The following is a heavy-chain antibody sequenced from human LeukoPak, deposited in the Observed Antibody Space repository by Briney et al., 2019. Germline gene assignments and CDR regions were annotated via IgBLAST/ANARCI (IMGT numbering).Heavy chain of an antibody. CDR1: GFTFSNAW. V-gene: IGHV3-15*01. CDR3: TTAPYIWGTYGLNF. Sequence: GXSLRLSCTTSGFTFSNAWMSWVRQPPGKGREWVGRIKSKSDGGTTDYAAPVKGRFTIARDDSKKRMYMKLNRLQTEDTAVYYCTTAPYIWGTYGLNFWGQGTLVTVSS. D-gene: IGHD3-16*02. CDR2: IKSKSDGGTT. J-gene: IGHJ4*02.